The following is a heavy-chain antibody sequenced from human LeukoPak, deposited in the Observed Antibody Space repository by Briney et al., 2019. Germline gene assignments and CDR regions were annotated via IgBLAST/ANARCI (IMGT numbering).Heavy chain of an antibody. D-gene: IGHD5-18*01. CDR1: GFTFSDYY. CDR2: ISTSGAI. Sequence: GGSLRLSCAASGFTFSDYYMGWIRQAPGKGLEWVSYISTSGAIYYADSVKGRFTISRDNAKNSLFLQMNSLRAEDTAVYYCARVMTGYSYGYDYWGQGTLVTVSS. J-gene: IGHJ4*02. CDR3: ARVMTGYSYGYDY. V-gene: IGHV3-11*04.